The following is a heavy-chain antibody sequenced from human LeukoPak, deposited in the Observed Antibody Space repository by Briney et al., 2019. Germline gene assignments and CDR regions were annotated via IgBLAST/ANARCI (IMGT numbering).Heavy chain of an antibody. CDR1: GFPFSNYG. CDR2: ISDDGSKK. CDR3: AKDSSSSNYYYGLDV. D-gene: IGHD6-13*01. Sequence: GGSLRLSCAASGFPFSNYGMHWVRQAPGQGLEWVSSISDDGSKKYYADSVKGRFTISRDNSKSTLSLQLNSLRGDDTGMYFCAKDSSSSNYYYGLDVWGQGTTVTVS. V-gene: IGHV3-30*02. J-gene: IGHJ6*02.